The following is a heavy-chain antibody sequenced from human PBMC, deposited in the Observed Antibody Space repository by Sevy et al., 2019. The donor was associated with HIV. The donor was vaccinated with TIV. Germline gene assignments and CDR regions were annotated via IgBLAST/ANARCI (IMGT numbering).Heavy chain of an antibody. CDR1: GFTFSGSA. D-gene: IGHD6-13*01. CDR2: IRSKANSYAT. J-gene: IGHJ6*03. V-gene: IGHV3-73*01. CDR3: TIIAAAGSYYMDV. Sequence: GGSLRLSCAASGFTFSGSAMHWVRQASGKGLEWVGRIRSKANSYATAYAASVKGRFTISRDDSKNTAYLQMNSLKTEDTAVYYCTIIAAAGSYYMDVWGKGTTVTVSS.